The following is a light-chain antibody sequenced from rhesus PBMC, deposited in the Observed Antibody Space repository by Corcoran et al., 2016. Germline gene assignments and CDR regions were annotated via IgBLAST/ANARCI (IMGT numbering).Light chain of an antibody. J-gene: IGKJ2*01. CDR1: ENVKNY. CDR2: KTT. CDR3: QHNYGAPPYN. V-gene: IGKV1-74*01. Sequence: DIQMTQSPSSLSASVGDRVTITCRTSENVKNYLNWYQQKAGKAPNLCIYKTTTLQSGVPSRFSGSGSGTVYNCPNSSLQSEYVATYYCQHNYGAPPYNFGQGTKVEIK.